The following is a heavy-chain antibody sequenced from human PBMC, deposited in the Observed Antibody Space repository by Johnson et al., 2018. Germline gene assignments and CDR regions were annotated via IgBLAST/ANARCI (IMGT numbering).Heavy chain of an antibody. CDR1: GFTFDDYA. J-gene: IGHJ6*03. Sequence: VQLLESGGVVVQPGGYLRLSCAASGFTFDDYALHWVRRAPGKGLEWVSLISWDGGSTYYADSVKGRFNISRDNSKHSLYLQMNSLRDEDTALYYCEKVFVPYYYGSGSYSYYNMDGWGKGTTVTVSS. V-gene: IGHV3-43D*03. CDR3: EKVFVPYYYGSGSYSYYNMDG. D-gene: IGHD3-10*01. CDR2: ISWDGGST.